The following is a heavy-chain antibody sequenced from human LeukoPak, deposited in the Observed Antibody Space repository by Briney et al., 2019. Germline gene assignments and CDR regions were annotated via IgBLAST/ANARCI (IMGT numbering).Heavy chain of an antibody. CDR2: VSGDGSRT. CDR3: VRGTFDWKGVDF. Sequence: TGGSLRLSCEVSGFSFSRHWMHWVRQAPGKGLECVAKVSGDGSRTDYVESANGRFAVDRDNARNSMHLDMSSLRADDTAVYYCVRGTFDWKGVDFWGQGSLVTVSS. V-gene: IGHV3-7*01. CDR1: GFSFSRHW. D-gene: IGHD1-1*01. J-gene: IGHJ4*02.